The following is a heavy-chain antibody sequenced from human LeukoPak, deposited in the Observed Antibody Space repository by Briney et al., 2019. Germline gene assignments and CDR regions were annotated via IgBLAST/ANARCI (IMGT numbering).Heavy chain of an antibody. CDR3: AKNGDRGAYCSGGSCYPYYYYYMDV. J-gene: IGHJ6*03. Sequence: GSLRLSCAASGFTFSSYGMHWVRQAPGKGLEWVAFIRYDGSNKYYADSVKGRFTISRDNSKNTLFLQVNSLRAEDTAIYYCAKNGDRGAYCSGGSCYPYYYYYMDVWGKGTTVTISS. V-gene: IGHV3-30*02. D-gene: IGHD2-15*01. CDR2: IRYDGSNK. CDR1: GFTFSSYG.